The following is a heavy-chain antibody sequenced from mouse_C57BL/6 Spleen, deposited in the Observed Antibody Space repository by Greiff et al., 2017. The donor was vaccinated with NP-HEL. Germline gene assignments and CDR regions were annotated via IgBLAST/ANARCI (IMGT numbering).Heavy chain of an antibody. D-gene: IGHD1-1*01. V-gene: IGHV1-54*02. CDR2: INPGSGST. CDR1: GYAFTNYL. CDR3: AREHYGSRDYAMDY. J-gene: IGHJ4*01. Sequence: QVQLQQSGAELVMPGTSVKVSCKASGYAFTNYLIEWVKQRPGQGLEWIGVINPGSGSTNYNEKFKGKATFTADTSSNTAYMQLSSLTTEDSAIYYCAREHYGSRDYAMDYWGQGTSVTVSS.